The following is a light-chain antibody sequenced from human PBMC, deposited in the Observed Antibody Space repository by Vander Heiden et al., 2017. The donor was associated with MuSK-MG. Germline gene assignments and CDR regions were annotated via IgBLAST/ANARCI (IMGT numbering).Light chain of an antibody. CDR3: QHRSNWPPG. CDR1: QSISTY. CDR2: DAS. J-gene: IGKJ3*01. V-gene: IGKV3-11*01. Sequence: EIVLTQSRPTLSLSPGERATLSCRASQSISTYLAWYRQKPGQAPRLLIYDASNRATGIPARFTGSGSGTDFTLTISSLEPEDFGLYYCQHRSNWPPGFGHGTKVDIK.